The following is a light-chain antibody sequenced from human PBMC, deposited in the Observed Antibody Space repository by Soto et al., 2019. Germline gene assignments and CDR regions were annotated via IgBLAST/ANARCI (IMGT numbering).Light chain of an antibody. V-gene: IGKV3-15*01. CDR1: QSVSSN. CDR3: QQYNNWWT. Sequence: EIVMTQSPATLSVSPGERATLSCGASQSVSSNLAWYQQKPGQAPRLLIYGASTRATVIPARFSGIGSGTEFTLTISSLQSEDFAVYYCQQYNNWWTFGHGTKVEIK. J-gene: IGKJ1*01. CDR2: GAS.